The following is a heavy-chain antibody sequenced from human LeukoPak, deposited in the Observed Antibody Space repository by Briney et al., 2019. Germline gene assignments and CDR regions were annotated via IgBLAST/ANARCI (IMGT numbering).Heavy chain of an antibody. V-gene: IGHV4-59*08. CDR2: IYYSGSI. Sequence: PSETLSLTCTVSGGSISSYYWSWLRQPPGKGLEWIGYIYYSGSIKYNSSLKSRVTISVDTSKNQISLKLRSVTAADTAVYYCARLVVVTEYYFDYWGQGTLVTVSS. CDR3: ARLVVVTEYYFDY. D-gene: IGHD3-22*01. J-gene: IGHJ4*02. CDR1: GGSISSYY.